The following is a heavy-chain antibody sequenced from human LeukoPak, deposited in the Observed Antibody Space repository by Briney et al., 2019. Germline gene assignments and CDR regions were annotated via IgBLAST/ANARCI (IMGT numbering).Heavy chain of an antibody. CDR3: ATRYCSGTSCFRGAFDV. Sequence: GGSLRLSCAASGFTVSGNYMSWVRQAPGKGLEWVSLIYSGGDTYYADSVKGRFTISRDNSQSTLYLQMNNLRPDDTAVYYRATRYCSGTSCFRGAFDVWGQGTMVTVSS. V-gene: IGHV3-66*02. CDR2: IYSGGDT. CDR1: GFTVSGNY. D-gene: IGHD2-2*01. J-gene: IGHJ3*01.